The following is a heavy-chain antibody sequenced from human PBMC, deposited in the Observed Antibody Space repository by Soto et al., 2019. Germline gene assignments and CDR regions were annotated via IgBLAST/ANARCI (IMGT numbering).Heavy chain of an antibody. J-gene: IGHJ4*02. D-gene: IGHD2-15*01. Sequence: QVQLVQSGTEVKKPGASVKVSCKASGYTFTNYGISWVRQAPGQGLEWMGWINTYNGHTHYAQKLQGRFTMTTDTSTGTAFMELRSLGSGDTAVYYCARNCSGGNCYFTDSWGQGTLVTVSS. CDR1: GYTFTNYG. CDR3: ARNCSGGNCYFTDS. V-gene: IGHV1-18*01. CDR2: INTYNGHT.